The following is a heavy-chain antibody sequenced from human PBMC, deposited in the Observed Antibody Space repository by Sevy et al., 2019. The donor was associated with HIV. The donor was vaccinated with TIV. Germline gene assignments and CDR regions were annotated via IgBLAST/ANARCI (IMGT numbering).Heavy chain of an antibody. D-gene: IGHD2-8*01. CDR2: LSFGCGKI. V-gene: IGHV3-23*01. CDR3: AREGCTKPHDY. Sequence: GGSLLSCAASGFDFSIYSMSWVRQAPGKGLEWVSTLSFGCGKINYADSVKGRFTISRDNSKSSVYLQMNNMRVEDTAVYYCAREGCTKPHDYWGQGTLVTVSS. J-gene: IGHJ4*02. CDR1: GFDFSIYS.